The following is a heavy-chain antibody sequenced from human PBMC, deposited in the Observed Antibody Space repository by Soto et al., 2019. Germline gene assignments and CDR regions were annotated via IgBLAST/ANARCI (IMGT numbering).Heavy chain of an antibody. CDR2: IKSKSVGGTT. V-gene: IGHV3-15*01. CDR3: TTYSTQPFCDGRPCYSVQTQIHDS. Sequence: EVQLVESGGGVVKPGGSLTLSCAASGVSFSNVWMSWVRQAPGKGLEWVGHIKSKSVGGTTDYTAPVKVRFTISRDESKDTQYLQKNSLKPEDTAVYYCTTYSTQPFCDGRPCYSVQTQIHDSWGQGILVTVSS. D-gene: IGHD2-21*02. J-gene: IGHJ4*02. CDR1: GVSFSNVW.